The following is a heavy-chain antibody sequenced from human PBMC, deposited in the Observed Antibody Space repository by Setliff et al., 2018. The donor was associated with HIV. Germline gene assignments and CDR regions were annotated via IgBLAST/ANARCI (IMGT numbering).Heavy chain of an antibody. CDR1: GGSFSGYN. CDR2: INHSGST. D-gene: IGHD6-13*01. J-gene: IGHJ4*02. Sequence: SETLSLTCAVYGGSFSGYNWSWIRQPPGKGLEWIGEINHSGSTNYNPSLKTRVTISVDTSKNQFSLKLSSVTAADTAVYFCARWGGPGLQLVPFDYWGQGTLVTVSS. V-gene: IGHV4-34*01. CDR3: ARWGGPGLQLVPFDY.